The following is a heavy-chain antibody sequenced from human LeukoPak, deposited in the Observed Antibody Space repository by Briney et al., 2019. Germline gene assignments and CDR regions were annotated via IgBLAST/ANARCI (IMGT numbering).Heavy chain of an antibody. CDR1: GGSFSGYY. Sequence: PSETLSLTCAVYGGSFSGYYWSWIRQPPGKGLEWIGEINHSGSTNYNPSLKSRVTISLDTSKNQFSLRLSSVTAADTAVYYCATVLADGYSDYWGQGTLVTVSS. CDR2: INHSGST. CDR3: ATVLADGYSDY. D-gene: IGHD5-24*01. V-gene: IGHV4-34*01. J-gene: IGHJ4*02.